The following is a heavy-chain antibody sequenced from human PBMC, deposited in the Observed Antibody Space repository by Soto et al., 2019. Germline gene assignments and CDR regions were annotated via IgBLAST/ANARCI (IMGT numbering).Heavy chain of an antibody. J-gene: IGHJ4*02. CDR3: AGSLYYYDSSGYLDY. CDR2: ISAYNGNT. V-gene: IGHV1-18*04. D-gene: IGHD3-22*01. CDR1: GYTFTSYG. Sequence: ASVKVSCKASGYTFTSYGGSWVRQAPGQGLEWMGWISAYNGNTNYAQKLQGRVTMTTDTSTSTAYMELRSLRSDDTAVYYCAGSLYYYDSSGYLDYWGQGTLVTVSS.